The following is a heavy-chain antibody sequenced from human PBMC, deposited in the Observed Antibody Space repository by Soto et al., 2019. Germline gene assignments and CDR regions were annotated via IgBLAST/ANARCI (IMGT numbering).Heavy chain of an antibody. Sequence: SQTLSLTCAISGDGVSGSAVACHWIRQSPSRGLEWLGRTYYRSKWLNENAESVRSRITINADTSKNQFSLQLNSVTPEDTAVYFCARKYASVFGYWGQGILVTVSS. CDR2: TYYRSKWLN. J-gene: IGHJ4*02. D-gene: IGHD2-2*01. CDR1: GDGVSGSAVA. V-gene: IGHV6-1*01. CDR3: ARKYASVFGY.